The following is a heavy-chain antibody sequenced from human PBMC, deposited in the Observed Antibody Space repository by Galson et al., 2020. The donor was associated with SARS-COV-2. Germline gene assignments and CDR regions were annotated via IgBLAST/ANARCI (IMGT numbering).Heavy chain of an antibody. V-gene: IGHV4-31*03. CDR2: LYSGGSL. J-gene: IGHJ5*02. CDR1: GGSLISDGYF. CDR3: ARDVMSSGGSFDT. Sequence: ASETLSLTCTVSGGSLISDGYFWNWLRQPPGKGLEWLGYLYSGGSLQYNPSLKSRVSISVDTSKNQVSLHLRSVKAADTAVYFCARDVMSSGGSFDTGGQGTLVTVSS. D-gene: IGHD2-8*01.